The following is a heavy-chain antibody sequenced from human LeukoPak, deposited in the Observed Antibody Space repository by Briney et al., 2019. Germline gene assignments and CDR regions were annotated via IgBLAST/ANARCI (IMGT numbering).Heavy chain of an antibody. CDR2: IYYSGST. CDR3: VRDLAGIGGDWFDP. J-gene: IGHJ5*02. Sequence: PSETLSLTCTVSGGSISSYYWSWIRQPPGKGLEWIGYIYYSGSTNYNPSLKSRVTISVETSKTQFSLKLSSVTAADTAVSYCVRDLAGIGGDWFDPWGQGTLVTVSS. V-gene: IGHV4-59*01. D-gene: IGHD2-15*01. CDR1: GGSISSYY.